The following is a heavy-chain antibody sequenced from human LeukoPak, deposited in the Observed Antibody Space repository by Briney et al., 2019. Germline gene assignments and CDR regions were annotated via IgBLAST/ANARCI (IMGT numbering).Heavy chain of an antibody. D-gene: IGHD6-13*01. Sequence: GGSLRLSCAASGFTFSSYDMHWVRQATGKGLEWVSAIGTAGDTYYPGSVKGRFTISRENAKNSLYLQMNSLRAGDTAVYYCARVQAAAGYYYYMDVWGKGSTVTVSS. J-gene: IGHJ6*03. CDR2: IGTAGDT. V-gene: IGHV3-13*01. CDR3: ARVQAAAGYYYYMDV. CDR1: GFTFSSYD.